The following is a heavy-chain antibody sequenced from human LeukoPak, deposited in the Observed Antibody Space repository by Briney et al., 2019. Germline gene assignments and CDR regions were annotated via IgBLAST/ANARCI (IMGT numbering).Heavy chain of an antibody. Sequence: GASVKVSCKASGGTFISYAISWVRQAPGQGLEWMGRIIPILGIANYAQKFQGRVTITADKSTSKAYMELSSLRSEDTAVYYCASQIRYYGSGSYGYWGQGNLWTVSS. J-gene: IGHJ4*02. CDR1: GGTFISYA. D-gene: IGHD3-10*01. CDR3: ASQIRYYGSGSYGY. V-gene: IGHV1-69*04. CDR2: IIPILGIA.